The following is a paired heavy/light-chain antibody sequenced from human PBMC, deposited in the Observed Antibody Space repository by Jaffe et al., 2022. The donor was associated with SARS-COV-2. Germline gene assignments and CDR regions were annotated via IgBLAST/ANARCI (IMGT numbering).Heavy chain of an antibody. CDR1: GGSISSGSYF. V-gene: IGHV4-61*02. CDR3: ARTVLPAHVGAFDF. D-gene: IGHD2-2*01. Sequence: QVQLQESGAGLVKPSQTLSLTCTVSGGSISSGSYFWSWIRQPAGKGLEWIGRINTSGSTNYNPSLRSRVTISVDTSKNQFSLKLGSVTAADTAVYYCARTVLPAHVGAFDFWGQGTMVTVSS. CDR2: INTSGST. J-gene: IGHJ3*01.
Light chain of an antibody. CDR1: QSLLESNRYNY. J-gene: IGKJ2*01. CDR3: MQALQTPYT. V-gene: IGKV2-28*01. CDR2: LGS. Sequence: DIVMTQSPLSLAVTPGEPASISCRSSQSLLESNRYNYLDWYLQKPGQSPQVLIYLGSNRASGVPDRFSGSGSGTDFTLKISRVEAEDVGVYYCMQALQTPYTFGQGTKLEIK.